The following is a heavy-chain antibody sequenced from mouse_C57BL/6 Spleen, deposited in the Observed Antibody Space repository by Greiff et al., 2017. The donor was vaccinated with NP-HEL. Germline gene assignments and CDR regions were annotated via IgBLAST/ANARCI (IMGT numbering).Heavy chain of an antibody. CDR2: IDPSDSET. D-gene: IGHD6-5*01. V-gene: IGHV1-52*01. CDR3: ARQAYDLYYYAMDY. CDR1: GYTFTSYW. J-gene: IGHJ4*01. Sequence: QVQLQQPGAELVRPGSSVKLSCKASGYTFTSYWMHWVKQRPIQGLEWIGNIDPSDSETHYNQKFKDKATLTVDKSSSTAYMQLSSLTSEDSAVYYCARQAYDLYYYAMDYWGQGTSVTVSS.